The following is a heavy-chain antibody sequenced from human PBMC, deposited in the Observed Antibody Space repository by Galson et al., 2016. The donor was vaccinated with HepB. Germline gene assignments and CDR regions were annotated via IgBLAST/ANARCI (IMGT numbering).Heavy chain of an antibody. D-gene: IGHD2-15*01. CDR3: ARDSDCSGGNCYFDY. V-gene: IGHV1-18*01. CDR2: ITPYNGNT. Sequence: VKVSCKASGYTFTSHGISWVRQAPGQGLEWMGWITPYNGNTNYAQRLQGRVAMTTDTSSSTAYMELRSLRSDDTAVYYCARDSDCSGGNCYFDYWGQGTLVTVSS. CDR1: GYTFTSHG. J-gene: IGHJ4*02.